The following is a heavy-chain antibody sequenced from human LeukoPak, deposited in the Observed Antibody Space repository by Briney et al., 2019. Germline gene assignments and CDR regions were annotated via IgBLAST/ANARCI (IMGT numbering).Heavy chain of an antibody. CDR1: GYTFTSYG. V-gene: IGHV1-18*01. CDR3: ARVRYYYDSSGYYYEGNFDY. Sequence: GASVKVSCKASGYTFTSYGISWVRQAPGQGLEWMGWISAYNGNTNYAQKLQGRVTMTTDTSTSTAYMELRSLRSDDTAVYYCARVRYYYDSSGYYYEGNFDYWGQGTLVTVSS. D-gene: IGHD3-22*01. J-gene: IGHJ4*02. CDR2: ISAYNGNT.